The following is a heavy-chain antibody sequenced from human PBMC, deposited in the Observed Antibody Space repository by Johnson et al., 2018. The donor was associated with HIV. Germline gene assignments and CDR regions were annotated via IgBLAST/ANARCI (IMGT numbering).Heavy chain of an antibody. CDR3: AKDPIVLVVYAISAFDI. CDR2: INSDGSST. V-gene: IGHV3-74*01. J-gene: IGHJ3*02. D-gene: IGHD2-8*02. CDR1: GFTFSSYW. Sequence: VQLVESGGGLVQPGGSLRLSCAASGFTFSSYWMSWVRQAPGKGLVWVSRINSDGSSTSYADSVKGRFTISRDNAKNTLYLQMNSLRAEDTAVYYCAKDPIVLVVYAISAFDIWGQGTMVTVSS.